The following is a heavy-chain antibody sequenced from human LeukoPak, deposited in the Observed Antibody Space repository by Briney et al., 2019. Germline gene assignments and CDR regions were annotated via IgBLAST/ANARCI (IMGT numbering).Heavy chain of an antibody. Sequence: SETLSLTCSVSGDSISHGTYYWSWIRQPAGQGLEWIGRIYTTGVTNYNPSLKTRVTISVDPSLNQFSLNLTPVTAADTAVYYCAREFLASRRNWVDPWGQGTLVTVSS. J-gene: IGHJ5*02. D-gene: IGHD6-6*01. CDR1: GDSISHGTYY. CDR2: IYTTGVT. V-gene: IGHV4-61*02. CDR3: AREFLASRRNWVDP.